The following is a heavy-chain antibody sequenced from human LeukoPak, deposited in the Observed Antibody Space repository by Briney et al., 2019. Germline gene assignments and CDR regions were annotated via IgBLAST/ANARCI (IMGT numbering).Heavy chain of an antibody. CDR3: ARTGSSGYFRFDY. CDR2: TYYSGST. V-gene: IGHV4-59*08. Sequence: SETLSLTCTVSGGSISSYYWSWIRQPPGKGLEWIGYTYYSGSTNYNPSLKSRVTISVDTSKNQFSLKLSSVTAADTAVYYCARTGSSGYFRFDYWGQGTLDTVSS. J-gene: IGHJ4*02. CDR1: GGSISSYY. D-gene: IGHD3-22*01.